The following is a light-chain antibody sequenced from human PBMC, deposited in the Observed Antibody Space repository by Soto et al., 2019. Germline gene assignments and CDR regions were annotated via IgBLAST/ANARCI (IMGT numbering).Light chain of an antibody. CDR3: QHYNSYST. J-gene: IGKJ1*01. CDR2: HAS. Sequence: DIQMPQSPSSLSASVGDRVTITCRASQSISSWLAWYQQKPGKAPKLLIYHASSLESGVPSRFSGSGSGTEFTLTISSLQPDDFATYYCQHYNSYSTFGQGTKVDIK. CDR1: QSISSW. V-gene: IGKV1-5*01.